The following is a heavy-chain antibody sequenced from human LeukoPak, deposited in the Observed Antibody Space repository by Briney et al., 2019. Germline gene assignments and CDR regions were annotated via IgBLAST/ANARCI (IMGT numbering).Heavy chain of an antibody. Sequence: SETLSLTCTVSGGSMSDYYWSWTRQPPGKGLEWIGYIYYTGTTNYNPSLKGRVIISIDTSKNQFSLKLSSVTAADTALYYCARDYTMTHASDIWGQGTLVTVSS. CDR1: GGSMSDYY. D-gene: IGHD3-22*01. CDR2: IYYTGTT. V-gene: IGHV4-59*01. CDR3: ARDYTMTHASDI. J-gene: IGHJ3*02.